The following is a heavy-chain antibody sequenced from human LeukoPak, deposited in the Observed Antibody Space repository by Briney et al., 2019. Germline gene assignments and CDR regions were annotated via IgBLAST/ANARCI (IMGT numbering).Heavy chain of an antibody. J-gene: IGHJ4*02. D-gene: IGHD2-21*01. Sequence: GGSLRLSCEVSGFPFNSYAMNWVRQAPGKGLEWVSGIDNSGYATYHADSVKGRFTISGDNAKDTLYMQMNGLRVEDTAVYYCARVSIRTQNFDYWGQGTRVTVSS. CDR3: ARVSIRTQNFDY. CDR2: IDNSGYAT. V-gene: IGHV3-23*01. CDR1: GFPFNSYA.